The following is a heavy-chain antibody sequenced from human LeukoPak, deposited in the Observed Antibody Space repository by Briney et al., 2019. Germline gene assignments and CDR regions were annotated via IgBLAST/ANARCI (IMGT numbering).Heavy chain of an antibody. CDR1: GGSISSYY. CDR3: ARERGDAFDI. V-gene: IGHV4-59*01. CDR2: IYYSGST. J-gene: IGHJ3*02. Sequence: SETLSLTCTVSGGSISSYYWSWIRQPPGKGLEWIGYIYYSGSTNYNPSLKSRVTISVDTSKNQFSLKLSSVTAADTAVYYCARERGDAFDIWGQGTMVTVSS.